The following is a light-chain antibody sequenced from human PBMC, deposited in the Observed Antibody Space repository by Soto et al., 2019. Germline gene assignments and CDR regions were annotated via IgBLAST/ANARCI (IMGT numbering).Light chain of an antibody. CDR2: AAS. V-gene: IGKV1-39*01. J-gene: IGKJ2*01. CDR1: QSISSY. Sequence: DIQMTQSPSSLSASVGDRVTIICRASQSISSYLNWYQQKPGKAPRLLIYAASVLQGGVPSRFSGSGSGTDFTLTISSLQPEDFVTYYCHQTYSTPMYTFGQGTKLEIK. CDR3: HQTYSTPMYT.